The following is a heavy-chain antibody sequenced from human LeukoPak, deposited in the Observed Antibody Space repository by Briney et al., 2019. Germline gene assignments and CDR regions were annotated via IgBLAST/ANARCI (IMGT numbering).Heavy chain of an antibody. Sequence: SETLSLTCTVSGGSISRYYWSWIRQPAGKGLEWIGRIYTGGTTYNPSLKSRVTMSVDTSKNQFSLKLSSVTAADTAVYYCASSPGAHSDYWGQGTLVTVSS. J-gene: IGHJ4*02. CDR2: IYTGGT. CDR1: GGSISRYY. V-gene: IGHV4-4*07. CDR3: ASSPGAHSDY.